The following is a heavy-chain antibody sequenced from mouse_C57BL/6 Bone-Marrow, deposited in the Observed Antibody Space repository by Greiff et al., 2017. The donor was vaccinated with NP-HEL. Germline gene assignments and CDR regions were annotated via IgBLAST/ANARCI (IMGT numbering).Heavy chain of an antibody. CDR3: ATYYGNFYYFDY. CDR2: IHPNSGST. J-gene: IGHJ2*01. CDR1: GYTFTSYW. V-gene: IGHV1-64*01. D-gene: IGHD2-10*01. Sequence: VQLQQPGAELVKPGASVKLSCKASGYTFTSYWMHWVKQRPGQGLEWIGMIHPNSGSTNYNEKFKSKATLTVDKSSSTAYMQLSSLTSEDSAVYYCATYYGNFYYFDYWAQGTTLTVSS.